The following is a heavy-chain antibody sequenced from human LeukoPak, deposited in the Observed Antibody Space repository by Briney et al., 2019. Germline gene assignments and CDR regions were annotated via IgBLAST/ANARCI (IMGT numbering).Heavy chain of an antibody. J-gene: IGHJ4*02. Sequence: SVKVSCKASGGTFSSYAISWVRQAPGQGLEWMGGIIPIFGTANYAQKFQGRVTITADESTSTAYMELSSLRSEDTAVYYCARGTHRSRYCSSTSCYLLDYWGQGTLVTVSS. V-gene: IGHV1-69*13. D-gene: IGHD2-2*01. CDR1: GGTFSSYA. CDR3: ARGTHRSRYCSSTSCYLLDY. CDR2: IIPIFGTA.